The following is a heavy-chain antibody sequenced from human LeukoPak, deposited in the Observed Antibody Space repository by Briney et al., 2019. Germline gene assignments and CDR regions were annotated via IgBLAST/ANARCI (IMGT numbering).Heavy chain of an antibody. Sequence: SETLSLTCAVYGGSFSGCYWSWIRQPPGKGLEWIGEISHSGSTNYNPSLKSRVTISVDTSKNQFSLKLSSVTAADTAVYYCARGRSRMVRGIPYFDYWGQGTLVTVSS. J-gene: IGHJ4*02. CDR3: ARGRSRMVRGIPYFDY. D-gene: IGHD3-10*01. CDR1: GGSFSGCY. V-gene: IGHV4-34*01. CDR2: ISHSGST.